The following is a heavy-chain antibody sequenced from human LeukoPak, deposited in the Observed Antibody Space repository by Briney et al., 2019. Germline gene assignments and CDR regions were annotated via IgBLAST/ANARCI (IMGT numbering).Heavy chain of an antibody. J-gene: IGHJ4*02. Sequence: GASVKVSCKASGYTFTGYYMHWVRQAPGQGLEWMGWINPNSGGTNYAQKFQGRVTMTRDTSISTAYMELSRLRSDDTAVYYCARVSRYYDSSGYPFWGQGTLVTVSS. D-gene: IGHD3-22*01. CDR1: GYTFTGYY. V-gene: IGHV1-2*02. CDR3: ARVSRYYDSSGYPF. CDR2: INPNSGGT.